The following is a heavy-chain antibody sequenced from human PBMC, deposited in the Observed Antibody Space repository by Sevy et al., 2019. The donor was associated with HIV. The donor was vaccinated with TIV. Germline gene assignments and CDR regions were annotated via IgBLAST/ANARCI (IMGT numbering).Heavy chain of an antibody. D-gene: IGHD6-6*01. J-gene: IGHJ6*02. V-gene: IGHV3-7*01. CDR1: GFTFSSYW. CDR3: ASWLIAARPSRYYGMDV. Sequence: GGSLRLSCAASGFTFSSYWMSWVRQAPGKGLEWVANIKQDGSEKYYVDSVKGRFTISRDNAKNSLYLQMNSLRAEDTAVYYCASWLIAARPSRYYGMDVWGPGTTVTVSS. CDR2: IKQDGSEK.